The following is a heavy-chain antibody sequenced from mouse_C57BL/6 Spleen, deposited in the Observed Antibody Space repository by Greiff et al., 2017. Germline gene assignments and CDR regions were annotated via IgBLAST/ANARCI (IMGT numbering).Heavy chain of an antibody. CDR1: GYTFTDYA. D-gene: IGHD2-5*01. Sequence: QVQLKESGPELVRPGVSVKISCKGSGYTFTDYAMHWVKPSHAKSLEWIGVISTYYGDASYNQKFKDKATRTVDKSSSTSYMELARLTSKDSAVYYCARYSNYHWGQGTTLTVSS. CDR3: ARYSNYH. V-gene: IGHV1-67*01. J-gene: IGHJ2*01. CDR2: ISTYYGDA.